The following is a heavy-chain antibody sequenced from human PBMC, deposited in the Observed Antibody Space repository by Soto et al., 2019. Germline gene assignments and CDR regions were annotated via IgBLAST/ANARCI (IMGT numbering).Heavy chain of an antibody. J-gene: IGHJ6*02. CDR1: GYTFTSYD. V-gene: IGHV1-2*04. CDR2: INPNSGGT. Sequence: GASVKVSCKASGYTFTSYDINWVRQATGQGLEWMGWINPNSGGTNYAQKFQGWVTMTRDTSISTAYMELSRLRSDDTAVYYCARGGIAAAGTDYYYYYGMDVWGQGTTVTVSS. D-gene: IGHD6-13*01. CDR3: ARGGIAAAGTDYYYYYGMDV.